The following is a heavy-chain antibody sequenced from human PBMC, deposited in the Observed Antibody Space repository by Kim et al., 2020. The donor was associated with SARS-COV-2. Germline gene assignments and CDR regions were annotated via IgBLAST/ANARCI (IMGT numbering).Heavy chain of an antibody. D-gene: IGHD3-10*01. Sequence: TYYNPSLKSRVTISVDTSKNQFSLKLSSVTAADTAVYYCGTVYGSGSSNYWGQGTLVTVSS. J-gene: IGHJ4*02. CDR3: GTVYGSGSSNY. CDR2: T. V-gene: IGHV4-30-2*04.